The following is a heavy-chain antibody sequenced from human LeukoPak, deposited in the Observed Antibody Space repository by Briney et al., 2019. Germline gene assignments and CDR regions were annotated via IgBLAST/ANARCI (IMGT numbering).Heavy chain of an antibody. CDR3: ARVPRYDPHYYGMDV. D-gene: IGHD1-1*01. CDR2: ISAYNGNT. V-gene: IGHV1-18*01. CDR1: GYSFTTYV. Sequence: ASVTVSCKAAGYSFTTYVIRWVRQAPGQWLQWMGWISAYNGNTNYAQKLQDRVTMTTDTSTSTAYMELRSLRSDDTAVYYCARVPRYDPHYYGMDVWGQGTTVTVSS. J-gene: IGHJ6*02.